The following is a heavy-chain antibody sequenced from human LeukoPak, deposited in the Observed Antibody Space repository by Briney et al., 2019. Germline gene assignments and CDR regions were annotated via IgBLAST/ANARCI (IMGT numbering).Heavy chain of an antibody. J-gene: IGHJ4*02. Sequence: GASVKVSCKASGYTFTGYYMHWVRQAPGQGLEWMGWINPNSGGTNYAQKFQGRVTMTRDTSISTACMELSRLRSDDTAVYYCARFPSPYYYDSGVDYWGQGTLVTVSS. D-gene: IGHD3-22*01. CDR2: INPNSGGT. CDR1: GYTFTGYY. V-gene: IGHV1-2*02. CDR3: ARFPSPYYYDSGVDY.